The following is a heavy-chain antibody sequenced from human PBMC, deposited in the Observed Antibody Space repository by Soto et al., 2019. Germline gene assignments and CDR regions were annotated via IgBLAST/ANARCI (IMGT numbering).Heavy chain of an antibody. D-gene: IGHD2-2*01. CDR3: ARARDIVVVNGYYYYMDV. J-gene: IGHJ6*03. CDR1: CVSFSGYY. V-gene: IGHV4-34*01. Sequence: PSEALSLTCAVYCVSFSGYYWSWIRQPPGKGLEWIGEINHSGSTNYNPSLKSRVTISVDTSKNQFSLKLGSVTAADTAVYYCARARDIVVVNGYYYYMDVWGKGTTVTVSS. CDR2: INHSGST.